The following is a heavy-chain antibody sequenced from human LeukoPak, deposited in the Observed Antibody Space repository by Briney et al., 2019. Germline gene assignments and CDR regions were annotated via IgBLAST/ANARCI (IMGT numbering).Heavy chain of an antibody. CDR2: IYSGGST. V-gene: IGHV3-66*02. J-gene: IGHJ4*02. D-gene: IGHD6-6*01. CDR3: ARASIAASGYYFDY. CDR1: GFTVSTNY. Sequence: PGGSLRLSCAASGFTVSTNYMTWVRQAPGKGLEWVSVIYSGGSTFYADSVKGRFTISRDNSKNTLYLQMNSLRAEDTAVYYCARASIAASGYYFDYWSQGTLVTVSS.